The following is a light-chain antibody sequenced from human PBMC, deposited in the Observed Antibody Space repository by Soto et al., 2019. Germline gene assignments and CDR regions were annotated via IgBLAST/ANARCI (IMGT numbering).Light chain of an antibody. CDR2: GAS. V-gene: IGKV3-15*01. CDR1: RSVSSN. J-gene: IGKJ2*01. CDR3: QQYNNWPPYT. Sequence: EMVLTQSPATLSVSPGESATLSCRASRSVSSNLAWYQQKPGQAPRLLIYGASTRATGIPARFSGSGSGTEFTLTISSLQSEDVAVYYCQQYNNWPPYTFGQGTRVDIK.